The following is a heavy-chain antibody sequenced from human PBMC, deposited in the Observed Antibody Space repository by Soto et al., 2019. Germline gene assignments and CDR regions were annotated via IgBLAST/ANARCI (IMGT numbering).Heavy chain of an antibody. D-gene: IGHD2-2*01. CDR1: GYTFTGYV. V-gene: IGHV1-3*01. Sequence: QVQLVQSGAEVKKPGASVKVSCEASGYTFTGYVIHWVHQAPGHRPEWMGWINAGNGNTRYSQNFQGRVTITSDTSASTAYMDLSSLRSEDTAVYYCARSGSCTSTGCSNWFDPWGQGTLVTVSS. CDR2: INAGNGNT. CDR3: ARSGSCTSTGCSNWFDP. J-gene: IGHJ5*02.